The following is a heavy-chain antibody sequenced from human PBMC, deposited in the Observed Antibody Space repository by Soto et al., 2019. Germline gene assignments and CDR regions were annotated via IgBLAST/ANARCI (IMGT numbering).Heavy chain of an antibody. D-gene: IGHD2-21*01. J-gene: IGHJ5*02. Sequence: QVQLQESGPGLVKPSQTLSLTCAVSGGSISSGDHYWSWIRQPPGKGLEWIGYIYYSGSTYYNPSLTSRLTVSLATAKTQFSLILRSMTATATAVDFCARVDRDSLRFYPWGQGTLVTVSS. CDR1: GGSISSGDHY. CDR3: ARVDRDSLRFYP. CDR2: IYYSGST. V-gene: IGHV4-30-4*01.